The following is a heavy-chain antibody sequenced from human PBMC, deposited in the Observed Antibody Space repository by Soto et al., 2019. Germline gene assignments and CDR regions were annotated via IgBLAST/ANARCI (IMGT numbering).Heavy chain of an antibody. CDR3: ARGHYSMDV. J-gene: IGHJ6*02. CDR2: ISVTSDT. V-gene: IGHV3-11*03. CDR1: GFMFSDDY. Sequence: QVQLMQSGGGLVKPGGSLRLSCAASGFMFSDDYMTWIRQTPVKGLEWVSYISVTSDTNYADSVRGRFTIYRDNARNSLYLQMNSLRAEDSAVYYCARGHYSMDVWGQGTTVTVSS.